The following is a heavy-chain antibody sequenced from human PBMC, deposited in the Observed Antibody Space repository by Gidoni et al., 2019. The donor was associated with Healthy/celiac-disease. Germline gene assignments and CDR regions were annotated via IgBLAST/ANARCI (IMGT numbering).Heavy chain of an antibody. CDR1: GFTFSDHY. Sequence: EVQLVESGGGLVQPGGSLRLSCAFSGFTFSDHYMDWVRQAPGKGLEWVGRSRNKGHGYSTEYGASVKDRFTISRDDSRNSLFLQMNSLRIEDTAVYYCVRGFHGFDSWGQGTLVTVSS. J-gene: IGHJ4*02. V-gene: IGHV3-72*01. CDR2: SRNKGHGYST. CDR3: VRGFHGFDS.